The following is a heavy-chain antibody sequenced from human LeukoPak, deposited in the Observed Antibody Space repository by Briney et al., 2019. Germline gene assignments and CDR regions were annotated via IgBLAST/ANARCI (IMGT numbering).Heavy chain of an antibody. CDR1: GFTFSSYG. CDR3: AKSLGLPSGTNHSGGY. J-gene: IGHJ4*02. CDR2: ISYDGSNK. V-gene: IGHV3-30*18. Sequence: PGGSLRLSCAASGFTFSSYGMHWVRQAPGKGLEWVAVISYDGSNKYYADSVKGRFTISRDNSKNTLYLQMNSLRAEDTAVYYCAKSLGLPSGTNHSGGYGGQGTLVTVSS. D-gene: IGHD3-10*01.